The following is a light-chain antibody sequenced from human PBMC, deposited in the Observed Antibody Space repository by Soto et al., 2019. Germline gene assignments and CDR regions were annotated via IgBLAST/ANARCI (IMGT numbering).Light chain of an antibody. J-gene: IGLJ2*01. V-gene: IGLV1-47*01. CDR1: SSNIGSNY. CDR2: RNN. Sequence: QCVLTQPPSACGTPGQRVNISCSGSSSNIGSNYVYWYRQFPGTAPKLLIQRNNQRPSGVPARFSGSKSGTSASLAISGLRSEDEADYYCGGWDDSLSGPVFGGGTKLTVL. CDR3: GGWDDSLSGPV.